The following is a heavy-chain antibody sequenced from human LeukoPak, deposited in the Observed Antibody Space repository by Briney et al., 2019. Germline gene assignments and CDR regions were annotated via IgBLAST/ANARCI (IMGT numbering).Heavy chain of an antibody. D-gene: IGHD2-8*01. CDR1: GFTFSSYA. J-gene: IGHJ4*02. Sequence: QSGGSLRLSCAASGFTFSSYAMSWVRQTPRKGLEWVSAMGGSGGYTYYADSVKGRVTISRDNSKNTLYLQMNSLRAEDTAVYYCAGRMSAALDYWGQGTLVTVSS. V-gene: IGHV3-23*01. CDR2: MGGSGGYT. CDR3: AGRMSAALDY.